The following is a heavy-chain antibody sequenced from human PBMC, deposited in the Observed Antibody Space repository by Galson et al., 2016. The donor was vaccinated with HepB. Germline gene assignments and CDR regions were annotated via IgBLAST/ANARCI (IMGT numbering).Heavy chain of an antibody. J-gene: IGHJ6*02. CDR1: GHTFTTYG. CDR3: ARARDCYFYSMDV. Sequence: SVKVSCKASGHTFTTYGISWVRQAPGQGLEWMGWITTVTGNTNYAQKFQGRVTMTTDTSTNTACMELRSLRSDDTAVYYCARARDCYFYSMDVWGQGTTVTVSS. CDR2: ITTVTGNT. V-gene: IGHV1-18*01.